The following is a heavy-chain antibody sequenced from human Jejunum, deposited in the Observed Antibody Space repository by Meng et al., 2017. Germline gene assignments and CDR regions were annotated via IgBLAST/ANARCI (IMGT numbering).Heavy chain of an antibody. V-gene: IGHV3-30*04. CDR3: AKDQDSGLWWDAFDI. J-gene: IGHJ3*02. D-gene: IGHD4/OR15-4a*01. CDR2: ISYGGSDE. CDR1: GFNFRSYA. Sequence: GESLKISCAASGFNFRSYAMHWVRQAPGKGLEWVAVISYGGSDEYYADSVEGRFTISRDNSKYTLYLQMHSLRPEDTSVYHCAKDQDSGLWWDAFDIWGLGTMVTVSS.